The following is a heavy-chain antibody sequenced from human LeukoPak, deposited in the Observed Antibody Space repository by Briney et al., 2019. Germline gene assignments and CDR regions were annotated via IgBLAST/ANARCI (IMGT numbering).Heavy chain of an antibody. Sequence: GGSLRLSCAASGFTFSSYWMSWVRQAPGKGLEWVANIKEDGGEIHFVDSMKGRFTISRDNAENSLYLQMNSLRGDDTAVYYCARSGYSHSWDYWGQGTLVIVSS. D-gene: IGHD1-26*01. CDR3: ARSGYSHSWDY. CDR1: GFTFSSYW. CDR2: IKEDGGEI. V-gene: IGHV3-7*03. J-gene: IGHJ4*02.